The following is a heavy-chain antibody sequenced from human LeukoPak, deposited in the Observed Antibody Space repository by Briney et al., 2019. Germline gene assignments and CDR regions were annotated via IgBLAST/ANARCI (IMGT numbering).Heavy chain of an antibody. J-gene: IGHJ3*02. CDR2: ISSSGSTF. Sequence: GGTLRLSCAASGFTFSSYEMNWVCQAPGKGLEWVSYISSSGSTFYYADSVKGRFTISRDNAKNSVYLQMNSLRAEDTAVYYCARAGPFEIWGQGTMVSVSS. CDR1: GFTFSSYE. V-gene: IGHV3-48*03. CDR3: ARAGPFEI.